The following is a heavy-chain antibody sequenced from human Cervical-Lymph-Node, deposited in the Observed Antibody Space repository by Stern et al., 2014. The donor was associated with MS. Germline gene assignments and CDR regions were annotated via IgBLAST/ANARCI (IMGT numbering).Heavy chain of an antibody. Sequence: VQLVESGGGVVQPGGSLRLSCAASGFTFSNHAMHWVRQAPGKGLEWVAVISYDGSNKYYADSVKGRFTISRHNSKNTLYLLMNSLRADDTAVYYCARVLQFLQWLPNALDFWGQGTPVTVSS. CDR3: ARVLQFLQWLPNALDF. CDR2: ISYDGSNK. D-gene: IGHD3-3*01. J-gene: IGHJ4*02. CDR1: GFTFSNHA. V-gene: IGHV3-30-3*01.